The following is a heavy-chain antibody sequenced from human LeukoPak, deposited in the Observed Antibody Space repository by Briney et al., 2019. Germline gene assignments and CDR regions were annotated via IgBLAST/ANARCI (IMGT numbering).Heavy chain of an antibody. CDR3: ARGVRWLRLQLLLRPSYYYYYMDV. Sequence: ASVKVSCKASGYTFTSYDINWVRQATGQGLEWMGWMNPNSGNTGYAQKFQGRVTMTRNTSISTAYMELSSLRSEDTAVYYCARGVRWLRLQLLLRPSYYYYYMDVWGKGTTVTISS. D-gene: IGHD2-15*01. V-gene: IGHV1-8*01. CDR1: GYTFTSYD. CDR2: MNPNSGNT. J-gene: IGHJ6*03.